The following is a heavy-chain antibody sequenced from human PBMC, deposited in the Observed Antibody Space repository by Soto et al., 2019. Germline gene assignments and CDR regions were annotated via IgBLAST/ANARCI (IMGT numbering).Heavy chain of an antibody. CDR1: GFTFSSYA. J-gene: IGHJ6*03. V-gene: IGHV3-23*01. Sequence: HPGGSLRLSCAASGFTFSSYAMSWVRQAPGKGLEWVSAISGSGGSTYYADSVKGRFTISRDNSKNTLYLQMNSLRAEDTAVYYCASYCSSTSCGYYYYYYMDVSGKGTTVTVSS. CDR3: ASYCSSTSCGYYYYYYMDV. D-gene: IGHD2-2*01. CDR2: ISGSGGST.